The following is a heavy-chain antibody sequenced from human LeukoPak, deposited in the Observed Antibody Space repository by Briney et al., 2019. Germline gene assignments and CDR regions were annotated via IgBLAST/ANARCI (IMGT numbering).Heavy chain of an antibody. CDR3: ARWAPDDYGDQRGAFDI. CDR1: GFTFSSYD. D-gene: IGHD4-17*01. J-gene: IGHJ3*02. V-gene: IGHV3-66*01. Sequence: PGGSLRLSCAASGFTFSSYDMTWVRQAPGRGLEWVSVIYSGGSTYYADSVKGRFTISRDNSKNTLYLQMNSLRAEDTAVYYCARWAPDDYGDQRGAFDIWGQGTMVTVSS. CDR2: IYSGGST.